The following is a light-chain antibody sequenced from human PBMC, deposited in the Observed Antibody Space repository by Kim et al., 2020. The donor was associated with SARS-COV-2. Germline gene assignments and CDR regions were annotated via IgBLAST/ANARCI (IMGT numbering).Light chain of an antibody. CDR2: DVS. Sequence: DIQMTQSPSSLSASVGDRVTITCQAIQDITKYLNWYQQKPGKTPKLLIYDVSNLERGVPSRFSGAGFGTNFTFTISSLHPEDAATYFCQQYPNLPITFGQGTRLEIK. V-gene: IGKV1-33*01. CDR3: QQYPNLPIT. J-gene: IGKJ5*01. CDR1: QDITKY.